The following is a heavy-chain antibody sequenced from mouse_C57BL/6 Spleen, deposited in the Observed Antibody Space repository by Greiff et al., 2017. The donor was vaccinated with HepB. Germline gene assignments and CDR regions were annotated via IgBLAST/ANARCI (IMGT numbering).Heavy chain of an antibody. D-gene: IGHD1-1*01. CDR3: AIYYYGSSYQYYFDY. CDR2: IYPGDGDT. V-gene: IGHV1-82*01. CDR1: GYAFSSSW. Sequence: VMLVESGPELVKPGASVKISCKASGYAFSSSWMNWVKQRPGKGLEWIGRIYPGDGDTNYNGKFKGKATLTADKSSSTAYMQLSSLTSEDSAVYFCAIYYYGSSYQYYFDYWGQGTTLTVSS. J-gene: IGHJ2*01.